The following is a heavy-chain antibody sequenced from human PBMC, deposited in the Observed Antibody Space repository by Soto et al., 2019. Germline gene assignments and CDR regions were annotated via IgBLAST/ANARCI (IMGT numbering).Heavy chain of an antibody. CDR1: GFTFSSYS. D-gene: IGHD2-2*01. Sequence: GGSLRLSCAASGFTFSSYSMNWVRQAPGKGLEWVSSISSSSSYIYYADSVKGRFTISRDNAKNSLYLQMNSLRAEDTAVYYCARKGSREYQLLAFDYYYYGMDVWGQGTTVTVSS. V-gene: IGHV3-21*01. CDR2: ISSSSSYI. J-gene: IGHJ6*02. CDR3: ARKGSREYQLLAFDYYYYGMDV.